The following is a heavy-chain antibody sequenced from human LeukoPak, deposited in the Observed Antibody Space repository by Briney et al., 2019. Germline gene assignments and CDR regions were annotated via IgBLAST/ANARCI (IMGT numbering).Heavy chain of an antibody. V-gene: IGHV3-23*01. J-gene: IGHJ4*02. Sequence: GSLRLSCAVSGFTFSDYYMSWIRQAPGKGLEWVSAISLSGSSTYYADSVKGRFTISRDNSKNTLYLQMNSLRVEDTAFYYCAKDLYGDNIYYFDYWGQGSLVTVSS. CDR1: GFTFSDYY. D-gene: IGHD4-17*01. CDR3: AKDLYGDNIYYFDY. CDR2: ISLSGSST.